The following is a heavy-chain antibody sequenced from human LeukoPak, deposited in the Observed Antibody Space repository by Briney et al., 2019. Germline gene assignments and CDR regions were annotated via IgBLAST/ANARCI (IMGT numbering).Heavy chain of an antibody. D-gene: IGHD6-13*01. Sequence: QPGGSLRLSCAASGFTFSSCWMHWVRQAPGKGLVWVSRINSDGSSTSYADSVKGRFTISRDNAKNTLYLQMNSLRAEDTAVYYCARVGSSSWYESDYWGQGTLVTVSS. CDR1: GFTFSSCW. CDR2: INSDGSST. CDR3: ARVGSSSWYESDY. J-gene: IGHJ4*02. V-gene: IGHV3-74*01.